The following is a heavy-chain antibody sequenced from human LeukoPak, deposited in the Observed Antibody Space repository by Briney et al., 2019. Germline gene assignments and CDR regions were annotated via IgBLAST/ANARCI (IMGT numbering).Heavy chain of an antibody. V-gene: IGHV4-59*08. CDR1: GGSISSYY. D-gene: IGHD2-15*01. J-gene: IGHJ4*02. CDR3: ARHSTVVNGWPFDY. Sequence: SETLSLTCTVSGGSISSYYWSWIRQPPGKGLEWIGYIYYSGSTNYNPSFKSRVTISVDTSKNQFSLKLSSVTAADTAVYYCARHSTVVNGWPFDYWGQGTLVTVSS. CDR2: IYYSGST.